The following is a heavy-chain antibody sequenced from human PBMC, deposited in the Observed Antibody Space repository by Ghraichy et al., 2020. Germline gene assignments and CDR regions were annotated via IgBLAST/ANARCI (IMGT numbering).Heavy chain of an antibody. CDR3: AKAEYSSSSEYYFDY. V-gene: IGHV3-23*01. CDR2: ISGSGGST. Sequence: LSLTCAASEFTFSSYAMSWVRQAPGKGLEWVSAISGSGGSTYYADSVKGRFTISRDNSKNTLYLQMNSLRAEDTAVYYCAKAEYSSSSEYYFDYWGQGTLVTVSS. J-gene: IGHJ4*02. D-gene: IGHD6-6*01. CDR1: EFTFSSYA.